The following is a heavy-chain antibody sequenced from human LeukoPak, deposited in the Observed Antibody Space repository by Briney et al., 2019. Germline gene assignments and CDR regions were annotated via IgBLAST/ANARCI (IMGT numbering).Heavy chain of an antibody. CDR3: ARGAGVLTGYYTSPPLFDY. D-gene: IGHD3-9*01. CDR1: EGTFSSYA. V-gene: IGHV1-69*13. Sequence: PVASVKVSCKASEGTFSSYAISWVRQAPGQGLEWMGGIIPIFGTANYAQKFQGRVTITADESTSTAYMELSSLRSEDTAVYYCARGAGVLTGYYTSPPLFDYWGQGTLVTVSS. J-gene: IGHJ4*02. CDR2: IIPIFGTA.